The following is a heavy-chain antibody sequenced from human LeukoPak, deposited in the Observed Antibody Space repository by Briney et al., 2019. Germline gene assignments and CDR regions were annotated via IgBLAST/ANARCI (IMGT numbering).Heavy chain of an antibody. D-gene: IGHD3-22*01. CDR2: ISSSGSTI. J-gene: IGHJ3*02. CDR3: ARFRYYYDSSGYYSLAFDI. CDR1: GFTFSSYE. V-gene: IGHV3-48*03. Sequence: PGGSLRLSCAASGFTFSSYEMNWVRQAPGKGLEWVSYISSSGSTIYYADSVEGRFTISRDNAKNSLYLQMNSLRAEDTAVYYCARFRYYYDSSGYYSLAFDIWGQGTMVTVSS.